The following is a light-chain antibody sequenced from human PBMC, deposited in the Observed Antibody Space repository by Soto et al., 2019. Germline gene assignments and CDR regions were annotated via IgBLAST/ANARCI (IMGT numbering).Light chain of an antibody. CDR2: DAS. J-gene: IGKJ4*01. Sequence: EIVMTQSPATLSVSPGERATLSCRASQSVSSNLAWYQQKPGQAPRLLIYDASTRATGIPARFSGSGSGTEFTLTMSSLQSEDFAGYYCQHYNNWPPLTFGGGTK. CDR1: QSVSSN. V-gene: IGKV3-15*01. CDR3: QHYNNWPPLT.